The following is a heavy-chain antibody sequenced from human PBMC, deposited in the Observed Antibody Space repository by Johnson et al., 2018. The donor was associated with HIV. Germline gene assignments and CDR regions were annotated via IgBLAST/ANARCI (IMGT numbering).Heavy chain of an antibody. Sequence: VQLVESGGGVVQPGGSLRLSCVVSGFTFSDYWMTWVRQAPGKGLEWVANIKQDGSNKYYVDSVKGRFTISRDKSKNTLYLQMNSLSAEDTAVYYCAKDGAMAFDIWGQGTMVTVSS. D-gene: IGHD2-2*01. CDR1: GFTFSDYW. CDR2: IKQDGSNK. CDR3: AKDGAMAFDI. V-gene: IGHV3-7*01. J-gene: IGHJ3*02.